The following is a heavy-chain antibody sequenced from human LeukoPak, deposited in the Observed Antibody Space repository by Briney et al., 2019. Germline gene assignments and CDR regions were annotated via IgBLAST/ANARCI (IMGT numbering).Heavy chain of an antibody. Sequence: GGSLRLSCTASGFTFSRYWMGWVRQAPGKGLDWVANRNEDGNKKYYVDSVKGRFTISRDNTKKSLYLQMNSLRPEDTVVFYNQRAAYEILTANNNWFDPWGQGTLVTVSS. J-gene: IGHJ5*02. V-gene: IGHV3-7*04. CDR3: QRAAYEILTANNNWFDP. D-gene: IGHD3-9*01. CDR2: RNEDGNKK. CDR1: GFTFSRYW.